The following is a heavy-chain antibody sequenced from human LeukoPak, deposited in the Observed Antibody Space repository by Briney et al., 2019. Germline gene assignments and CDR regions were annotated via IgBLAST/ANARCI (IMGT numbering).Heavy chain of an antibody. Sequence: GGSLRLSCAASGFTVSNNHMSWVRQAPGKGLEWVSVIYSGGSTYYADSVKGRFTISRDISKNTLYLQMNSLRAEDTAIYYCARGSPGDSWSGYYMDVWGRGTTVTVSS. CDR3: ARGSPGDSWSGYYMDV. J-gene: IGHJ6*03. D-gene: IGHD3-3*01. CDR2: IYSGGST. CDR1: GFTVSNNH. V-gene: IGHV3-53*01.